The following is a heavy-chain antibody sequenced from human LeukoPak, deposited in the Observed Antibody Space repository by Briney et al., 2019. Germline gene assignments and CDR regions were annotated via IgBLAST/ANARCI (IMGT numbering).Heavy chain of an antibody. V-gene: IGHV1-69*13. CDR1: GGTFSSYA. J-gene: IGHJ5*02. CDR2: IIPIFGTA. Sequence: SVKVSCKASGGTFSSYAISWVRQAPGQRLEWMGGIIPIFGTANYAQKFQGRVTITADESTSTAYMELSSLRSEDTAVYYCARDGYSYGSWWFDPWGQGTLVTVSS. CDR3: ARDGYSYGSWWFDP. D-gene: IGHD5-18*01.